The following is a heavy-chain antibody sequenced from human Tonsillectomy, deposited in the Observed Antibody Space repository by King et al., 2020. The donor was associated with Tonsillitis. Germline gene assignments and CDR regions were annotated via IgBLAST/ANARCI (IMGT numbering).Heavy chain of an antibody. CDR1: GYTFTSYW. Sequence: QLVQSGAEVKKPGESLKISCKGSGYTFTSYWIAWVRQMPGKGLEWMVIIYPGDSDTRYSPSFQGQVTISADKSISTAYLQWSSLKASDTAMYYCARLPHEGYSYGLGWFDPWGQGTLVTVSS. J-gene: IGHJ5*02. V-gene: IGHV5-51*03. CDR3: ARLPHEGYSYGLGWFDP. D-gene: IGHD5-18*01. CDR2: IYPGDSDT.